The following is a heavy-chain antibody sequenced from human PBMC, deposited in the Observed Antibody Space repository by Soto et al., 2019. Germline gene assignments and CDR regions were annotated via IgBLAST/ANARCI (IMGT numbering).Heavy chain of an antibody. CDR3: ARLPHARQSVFSSSWYYVDY. V-gene: IGHV5-10-1*01. Sequence: GESLKISSKGSGYSLTSYWISWVRQMPGKGLEWMGRIDPSDSYTNYSPSFQGHVTISADKSISTAYLQWSSLKASDTAMYYCARLPHARQSVFSSSWYYVDYWGQGTLVTVSS. CDR1: GYSLTSYW. J-gene: IGHJ4*02. CDR2: IDPSDSYT. D-gene: IGHD6-13*01.